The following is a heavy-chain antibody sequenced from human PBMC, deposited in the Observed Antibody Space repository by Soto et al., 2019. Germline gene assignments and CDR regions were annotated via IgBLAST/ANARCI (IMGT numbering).Heavy chain of an antibody. CDR1: GYTFTSFG. D-gene: IGHD3-3*01. V-gene: IGHV1-18*01. Sequence: ASVKVSCKTSGYTFTSFGVSWVRQAPGQGLEWMGWRSHSNGKRIFAQKLPGRIRLTTDTSTTTAYMELTSLRSDDTAMYYCARDNGLGSGDFCGGISPRRDDVIDVWGRGTTVTVSS. J-gene: IGHJ6*02. CDR2: RSHSNGKR. CDR3: ARDNGLGSGDFCGGISPRRDDVIDV.